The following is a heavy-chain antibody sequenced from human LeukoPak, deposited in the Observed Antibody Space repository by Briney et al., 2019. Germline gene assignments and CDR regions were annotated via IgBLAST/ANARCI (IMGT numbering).Heavy chain of an antibody. J-gene: IGHJ4*02. CDR3: ATDDYVCTGQDY. Sequence: GGSLRLSCAASGFTFSSSAMSWVRQAPGKGLEWVSAISNNGGYTYYADSVQGRFTISRDNSKSTLCLQMNSLRAEDTAVYYCATDDYVCTGQDYWGQGTLVTVSS. CDR1: GFTFSSSA. V-gene: IGHV3-23*01. CDR2: ISNNGGYT. D-gene: IGHD3/OR15-3a*01.